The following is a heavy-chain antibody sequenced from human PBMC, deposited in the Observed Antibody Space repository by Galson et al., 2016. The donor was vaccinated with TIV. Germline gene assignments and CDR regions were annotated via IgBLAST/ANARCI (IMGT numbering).Heavy chain of an antibody. V-gene: IGHV3-66*02. J-gene: IGHJ6*02. Sequence: SLRLSCAASGLTVNNNYMTWVRQAPGKGLEWVSVIYGGGDTYYAGSVRGRFTISRDNSKDILYLHMNGLRADDTAVYYCARDRVVGATYYNYYYGMDVWGRGTTVTVFS. CDR2: IYGGGDT. CDR3: ARDRVVGATYYNYYYGMDV. D-gene: IGHD2-15*01. CDR1: GLTVNNNY.